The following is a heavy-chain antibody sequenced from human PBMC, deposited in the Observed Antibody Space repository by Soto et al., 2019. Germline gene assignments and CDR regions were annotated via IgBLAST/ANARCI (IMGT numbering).Heavy chain of an antibody. J-gene: IGHJ5*02. CDR3: ARDYYYDSSGYYYYYWFDP. Sequence: ASVKVSCKASGYTFTSYGISWVRQAPGQGLEWMGWISAYNGNTNYAQKLQGRVTMTTDTSTSTAYMELRSLRSDDTAVYYCARDYYYDSSGYYYYYWFDPWGQVSLVTVSS. CDR2: ISAYNGNT. V-gene: IGHV1-18*01. D-gene: IGHD3-22*01. CDR1: GYTFTSYG.